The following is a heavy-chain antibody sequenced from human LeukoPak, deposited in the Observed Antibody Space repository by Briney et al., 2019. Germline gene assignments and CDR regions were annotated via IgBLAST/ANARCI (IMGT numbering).Heavy chain of an antibody. CDR1: GFTFSSYS. V-gene: IGHV3-21*01. J-gene: IGHJ4*02. CDR3: ARDLRGTIGGFDY. CDR2: ISSSSSYI. Sequence: AGGSLRLSCAASGFTFSSYSMNWVRQAPGKGLEWVSSISSSSSYIYYADSVKGRFTISRDNAKNSLYLQVNSLRAEDTAVYYCARDLRGTIGGFDYWGQGTLVTVSS. D-gene: IGHD3-16*01.